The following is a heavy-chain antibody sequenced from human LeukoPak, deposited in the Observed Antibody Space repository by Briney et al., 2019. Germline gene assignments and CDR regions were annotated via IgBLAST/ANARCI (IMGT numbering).Heavy chain of an antibody. CDR2: IYPGDSDT. D-gene: IGHD2-2*01. Sequence: GESLKISCKGSGYSFTSYWIGWVRQMPGKGLEWMGIIYPGDSDTRYSPSFQGQVTISADKSISAAYLQWSSLKASDTAMYYCARSRYCSNNSCWTNWFDPWGQGTLVTVSS. J-gene: IGHJ5*02. V-gene: IGHV5-51*01. CDR1: GYSFTSYW. CDR3: ARSRYCSNNSCWTNWFDP.